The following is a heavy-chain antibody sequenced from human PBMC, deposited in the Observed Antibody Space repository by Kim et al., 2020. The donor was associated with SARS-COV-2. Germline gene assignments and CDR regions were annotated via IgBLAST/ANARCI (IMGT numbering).Heavy chain of an antibody. J-gene: IGHJ4*02. CDR3: ARGWRIDGYYFDY. V-gene: IGHV3-21*01. Sequence: YADSVKGRFTIARDNAKNSLYLQMNSLRAEDTAVYYCARGWRIDGYYFDYWGQGTLVTVSS. D-gene: IGHD2-15*01.